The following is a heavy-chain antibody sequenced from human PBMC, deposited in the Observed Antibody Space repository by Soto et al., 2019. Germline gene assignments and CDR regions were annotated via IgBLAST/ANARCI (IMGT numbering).Heavy chain of an antibody. CDR2: INHSGST. J-gene: IGHJ4*02. V-gene: IGHV4-34*01. CDR1: GGSFSGYY. CDR3: ARGLAVAGTGYYFDY. D-gene: IGHD6-19*01. Sequence: SKTLSLTCAVYGGSFSGYYWSWIRQPPGKGLEWIGEINHSGSTNYNPSLKSRVTISVDTSKNQFSLKLSSVTAADTAVYYCARGLAVAGTGYYFDYWGQGTLVTVSS.